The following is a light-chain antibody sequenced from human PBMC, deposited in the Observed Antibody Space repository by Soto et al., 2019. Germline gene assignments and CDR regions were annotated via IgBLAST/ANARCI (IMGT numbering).Light chain of an antibody. V-gene: IGKV3-15*01. CDR2: GAS. J-gene: IGKJ4*01. CDR3: QNRNRWPLA. CDR1: QSVNSN. Sequence: EIMMTQSPVTLSVSPGERATLSCRASQSVNSNLAWYQQKPGQAPRLLIYGASTRATGIPASFIGSGFGTDFTLTISSLEPEDFAVYYCQNRNRWPLAFGGGTKVDIK.